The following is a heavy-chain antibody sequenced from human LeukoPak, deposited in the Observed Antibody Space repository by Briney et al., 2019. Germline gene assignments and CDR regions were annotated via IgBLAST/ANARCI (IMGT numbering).Heavy chain of an antibody. CDR2: ISYDGSNK. CDR3: ARDYRGSLDTFDY. V-gene: IGHV3-30-3*01. CDR1: GFTFSSYA. D-gene: IGHD1-26*01. J-gene: IGHJ4*02. Sequence: GRSLRLSCAASGFTFSSYAMHWVRQAPGKGLEWVAVISYDGSNKYYADSVKGRFTISRDNSKNTLYLQMNSLRAEGTAVYYCARDYRGSLDTFDYWGQGTLVTVSS.